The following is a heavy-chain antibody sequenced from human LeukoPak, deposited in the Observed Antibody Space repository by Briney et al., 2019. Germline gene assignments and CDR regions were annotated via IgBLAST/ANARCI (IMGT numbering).Heavy chain of an antibody. V-gene: IGHV4-34*01. CDR2: INHSGST. CDR3: ARGLSRAGWFDP. Sequence: PSETLCLTCAVYGGSFSGYYWSWIRQPPGKGLEWVGEINHSGSTNYNPSLKSRVTISVDKSKNQFSLNLSSVTAADTAVYYCARGLSRAGWFDPWGQGTLVTVSS. CDR1: GGSFSGYY. J-gene: IGHJ5*02.